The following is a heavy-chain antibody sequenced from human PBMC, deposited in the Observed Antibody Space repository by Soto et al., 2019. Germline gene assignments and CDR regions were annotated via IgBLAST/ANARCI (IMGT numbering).Heavy chain of an antibody. D-gene: IGHD4-17*01. CDR2: IWYDGSNK. J-gene: IGHJ6*02. V-gene: IGHV3-33*01. CDR1: GFTFSSYG. CDR3: ARVRSDYGDYGMDV. Sequence: GGSLRLSCAASGFTFSSYGMHWVRQAPGKGLEWVAVIWYDGSNKYYADSVKGRFTISRDNSKNTLYLQMNSLRAEDTAVYYCARVRSDYGDYGMDVWGQGTTVTVSS.